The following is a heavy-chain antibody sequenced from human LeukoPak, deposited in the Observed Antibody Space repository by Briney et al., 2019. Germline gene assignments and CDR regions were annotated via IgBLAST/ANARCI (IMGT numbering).Heavy chain of an antibody. J-gene: IGHJ6*03. CDR3: AKAPATGEGYYFCYMDV. V-gene: IGHV3-23*01. CDR2: VNGRGATT. D-gene: IGHD7-27*01. CDR1: GFTFSDYA. Sequence: GGSLRLSCAASGFASGFTFSDYAVSWVRQAPGKGPEWVASVNGRGATTYYAGSVRGRFTISRDNSKNTVYLQMISLGADDTAVYFCAKAPATGEGYYFCYMDVWGKGTTVTVSS.